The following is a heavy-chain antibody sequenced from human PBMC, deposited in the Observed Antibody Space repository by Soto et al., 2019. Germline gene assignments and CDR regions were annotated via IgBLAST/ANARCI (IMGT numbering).Heavy chain of an antibody. J-gene: IGHJ3*02. D-gene: IGHD1-1*01. CDR2: MSHSGGT. Sequence: QVQLQQWGAGLLKPSETLSLTCAVYGGFVSSGSYYWSWIRQPPGKGLEWIGEMSHSGGTHFNPSLKSRVSISVDTSKSQFSLKMSSVTAAYTALYYCARVERGTATTVVDAFDIWGPGKMVTVSS. CDR3: ARVERGTATTVVDAFDI. CDR1: GGFVSSGSYY. V-gene: IGHV4-34*01.